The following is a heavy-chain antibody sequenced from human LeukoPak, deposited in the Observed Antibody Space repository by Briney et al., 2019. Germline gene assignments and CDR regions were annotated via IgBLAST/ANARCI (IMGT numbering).Heavy chain of an antibody. CDR2: SSHSGST. V-gene: IGHV4-34*01. Sequence: SETLSLTCAVYGGSFSDYYWSWIRQPPGKGLEWVGISSHSGSTVYNPSLKSRVIISVDTSKCQFSLRLSSVTAADTAIYYCVAASWYKVDFWGQGALVTVSS. CDR1: GGSFSDYY. D-gene: IGHD6-13*01. CDR3: VAASWYKVDF. J-gene: IGHJ4*02.